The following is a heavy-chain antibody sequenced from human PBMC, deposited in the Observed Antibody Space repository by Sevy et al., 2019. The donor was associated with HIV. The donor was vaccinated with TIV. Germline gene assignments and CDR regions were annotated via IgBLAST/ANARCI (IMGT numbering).Heavy chain of an antibody. CDR1: GFTFSDHY. CDR2: PRNKADGYTT. CDR3: ATHAGIAAAGRVFDY. J-gene: IGHJ4*02. V-gene: IGHV3-72*01. D-gene: IGHD6-13*01. Sequence: GGSLRLSCVASGFTFSDHYMEWVRRAPEKGLEWVGRPRNKADGYTTEYAASVKGRFTISRDESKNSLYVQMNSLKAEDTAVYYCATHAGIAAAGRVFDYWGQGTLVTVSS.